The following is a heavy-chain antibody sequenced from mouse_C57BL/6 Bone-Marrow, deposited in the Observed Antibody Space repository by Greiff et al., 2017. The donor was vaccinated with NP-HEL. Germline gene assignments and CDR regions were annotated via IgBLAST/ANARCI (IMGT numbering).Heavy chain of an antibody. J-gene: IGHJ4*01. D-gene: IGHD4-1*02. CDR1: GYTFTSYW. CDR3: ARYRASTGTRAMDY. CDR2: INPSSGYA. Sequence: VQLQQSGAELAKPGASVKLSCKASGYTFTSYWMHWVQQRPGQGLEWIGYINPSSGYAKYNQKFKDKAPLTADKSSSTAYMQLSSLTYEDSAVYYCARYRASTGTRAMDYWGQGTSVTVSS. V-gene: IGHV1-7*01.